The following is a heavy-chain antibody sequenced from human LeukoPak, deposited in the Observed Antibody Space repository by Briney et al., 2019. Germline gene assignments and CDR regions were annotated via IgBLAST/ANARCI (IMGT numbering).Heavy chain of an antibody. Sequence: PSETLSLTCTVSDGSISSGAYSWNWIRQPPGRGLEWVGYIYHGGSPYYNPSLKSRVTISVDWSKNQFSLSLSSVTAADTAVYYCARLNGYSGYGLYWGQGTLVTVSS. CDR1: DGSISSGAYS. V-gene: IGHV4-30-2*01. J-gene: IGHJ4*02. CDR2: IYHGGSP. D-gene: IGHD5-12*01. CDR3: ARLNGYSGYGLY.